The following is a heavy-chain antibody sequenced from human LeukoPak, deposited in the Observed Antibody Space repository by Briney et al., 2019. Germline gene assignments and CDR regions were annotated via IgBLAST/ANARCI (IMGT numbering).Heavy chain of an antibody. V-gene: IGHV4-59*01. CDR2: IHYSGST. Sequence: SETLSFTCTVSGGSISSYDWNWSRRPPGKGLEWIGHIHYSGSTNYNPSLKSRVTISVDTSKTQSSLKLRSVTAADTAVYYCARSSSYDILTGYDYWGQGTLVTVSS. D-gene: IGHD3-9*01. J-gene: IGHJ4*02. CDR3: ARSSSYDILTGYDY. CDR1: GGSISSYD.